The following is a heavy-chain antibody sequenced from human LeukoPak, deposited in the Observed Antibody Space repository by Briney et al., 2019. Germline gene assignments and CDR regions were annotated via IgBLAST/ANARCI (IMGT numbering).Heavy chain of an antibody. CDR1: GFTVSSNY. Sequence: GGSLRLSCAASGFTVSSNYMSWVRQAPGKGLEWVSVIYSGGSTYYADSVKGRFTISRDNSKSTLYLQMNSLRAEDTAVYYCAKDWPIVATPGDGYYFDYWGQGTLVTVSS. V-gene: IGHV3-66*01. D-gene: IGHD5-12*01. CDR3: AKDWPIVATPGDGYYFDY. J-gene: IGHJ4*02. CDR2: IYSGGST.